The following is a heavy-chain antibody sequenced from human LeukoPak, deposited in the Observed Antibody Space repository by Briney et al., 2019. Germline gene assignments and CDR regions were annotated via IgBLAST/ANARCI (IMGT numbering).Heavy chain of an antibody. J-gene: IGHJ4*02. V-gene: IGHV3-30*18. D-gene: IGHD6-13*01. CDR2: ITYDGSDK. CDR1: GFTFSSYD. CDR3: AKDPQQLVLSNFFGF. Sequence: GGSLRLSCAASGFTFSSYDMYWVRQAPGKGLEWVAGITYDGSDKYYADSVKGRFTISRDNSKNTLCLQMNSLRAEDSAVYYCAKDPQQLVLSNFFGFWDQGTLVTVSS.